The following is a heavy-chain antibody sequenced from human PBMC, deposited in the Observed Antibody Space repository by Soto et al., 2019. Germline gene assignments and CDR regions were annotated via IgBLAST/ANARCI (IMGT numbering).Heavy chain of an antibody. Sequence: SETLSLTCTVSGASINSYYWSWIRQPPGKGLEWIGYIYYSGSTNYNPSLKSRVTISVDTSKKQFSLKLSSVTAADTAIYYCARDMAGNRWNNGFYYYGMDVWGQGTTVTVSS. CDR3: ARDMAGNRWNNGFYYYGMDV. V-gene: IGHV4-59*01. CDR2: IYYSGST. CDR1: GASINSYY. D-gene: IGHD3-3*01. J-gene: IGHJ6*02.